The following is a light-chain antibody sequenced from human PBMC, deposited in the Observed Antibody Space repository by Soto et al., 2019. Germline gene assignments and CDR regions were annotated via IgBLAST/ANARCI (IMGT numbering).Light chain of an antibody. CDR1: QRVSSS. Sequence: VMTQSPATLSVSPGETATLSCRASQRVSSSLAWYQQRPGQAPRLLISGASTRAAGVPARFSGSGSGTEFTLTISSLQPEDFAVYYCQQYNDWPQALTFGGGTKVEMK. CDR3: QQYNDWPQALT. J-gene: IGKJ4*01. V-gene: IGKV3-15*01. CDR2: GAS.